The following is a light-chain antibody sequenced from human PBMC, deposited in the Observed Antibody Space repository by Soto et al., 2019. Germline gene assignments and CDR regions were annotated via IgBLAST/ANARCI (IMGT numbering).Light chain of an antibody. V-gene: IGKV3-20*01. CDR2: STS. CDR1: QSVSSSY. Sequence: EIVLTQSPGTLSLSPGERVTLSCRASQSVSSSYLAWYQQKPGQAPRLLIYSTSIRATGIPDRFSGSGSGTDFTLTISRLEPEDFAVYFCQQYGSSPWTFGQGTKVEIK. CDR3: QQYGSSPWT. J-gene: IGKJ1*01.